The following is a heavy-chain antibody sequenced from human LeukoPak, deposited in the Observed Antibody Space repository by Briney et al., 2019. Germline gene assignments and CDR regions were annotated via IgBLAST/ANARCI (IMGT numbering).Heavy chain of an antibody. CDR2: IRQDGSDK. Sequence: GGSLRLSCAASGFTFTNYFMTWVRQAPGTGLEWGALIRQDGSDKYYVDSVKGRFTISRDNANNLLFLQMNSLRVDDTAVYYCGRGAALNWNSGGIDYWGQGTLVTVSS. CDR1: GFTFTNYF. D-gene: IGHD1-1*01. CDR3: GRGAALNWNSGGIDY. J-gene: IGHJ4*02. V-gene: IGHV3-7*01.